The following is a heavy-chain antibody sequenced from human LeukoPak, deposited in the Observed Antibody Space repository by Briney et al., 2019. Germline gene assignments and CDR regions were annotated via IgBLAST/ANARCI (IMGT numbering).Heavy chain of an antibody. J-gene: IGHJ6*02. V-gene: IGHV3-64*01. CDR1: GFTFSSYA. D-gene: IGHD6-13*01. Sequence: GGSLRLSCAASGFTFSSYAMHWVRQAPGKGLEYVSAISSNGGSTYYANSVKGRFTISRDNSKNTLYLQMGSLRAEDMAVYYCARIGYTSYYYYGMDVWGQGTTVTVSS. CDR2: ISSNGGST. CDR3: ARIGYTSYYYYGMDV.